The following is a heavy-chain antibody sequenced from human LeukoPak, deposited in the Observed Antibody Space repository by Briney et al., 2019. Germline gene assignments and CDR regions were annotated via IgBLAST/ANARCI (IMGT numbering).Heavy chain of an antibody. CDR3: ARDNYDYVWGTQRVDF. J-gene: IGHJ4*02. V-gene: IGHV1-18*01. CDR2: IRPYNGNT. Sequence: ASVKVSCKASGFTFTKYGINWVRQAPGQGLEWMGLIRPYNGNTNYAQKLQGRVTMTTDTSTSTAYMEVGSLKFDDTAVYYCARDNYDYVWGTQRVDFWGQGTLVTVSS. CDR1: GFTFTKYG. D-gene: IGHD3-16*01.